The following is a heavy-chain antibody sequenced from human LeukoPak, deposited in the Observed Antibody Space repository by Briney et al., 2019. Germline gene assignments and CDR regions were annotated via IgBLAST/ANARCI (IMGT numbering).Heavy chain of an antibody. CDR2: ISAYNGNT. Sequence: ASVKVSCKASGYTFTSYGISWVRQAPGQGLEWMGWISAYNGNTNYAQKLQGRVTMTTDTSTSTAYMELRSLRSDDTAVYYCAREGDYYDSSPYYYYYYMDVWGQGTLVTVSS. D-gene: IGHD3-22*01. V-gene: IGHV1-18*01. CDR1: GYTFTSYG. CDR3: AREGDYYDSSPYYYYYYMDV. J-gene: IGHJ6*03.